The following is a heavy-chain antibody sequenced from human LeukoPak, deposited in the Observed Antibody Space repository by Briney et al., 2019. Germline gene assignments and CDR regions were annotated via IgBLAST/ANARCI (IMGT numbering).Heavy chain of an antibody. CDR2: IYYSGST. CDR1: GGSISSHY. V-gene: IGHV4-59*11. D-gene: IGHD3-3*01. J-gene: IGHJ4*02. Sequence: SETLSLTCTVSGGSISSHYWSWIRQPPGKGLEWIGYIYYSGSTNYNPSLKSRVTISVDTSKNQFSLKLSSVTAADTAVYYCARGTYYDFWSGYYSFPLYDYWGQGTRVTVSS. CDR3: ARGTYYDFWSGYYSFPLYDY.